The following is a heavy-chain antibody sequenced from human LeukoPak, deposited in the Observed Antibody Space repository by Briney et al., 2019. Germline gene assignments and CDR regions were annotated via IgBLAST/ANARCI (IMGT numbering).Heavy chain of an antibody. CDR1: GFTFSTYW. D-gene: IGHD5-24*01. V-gene: IGHV3-7*01. Sequence: GGTLTLSCAASGFTFSTYWMTWVRQAPEKGLEWVANMKQDGSENYYVASVKGRFTIARDNAKNSLYLQMNSLRAEDTAMYYCARDRRDGYNVLDYWGQGTLVTVSS. J-gene: IGHJ4*02. CDR3: ARDRRDGYNVLDY. CDR2: MKQDGSEN.